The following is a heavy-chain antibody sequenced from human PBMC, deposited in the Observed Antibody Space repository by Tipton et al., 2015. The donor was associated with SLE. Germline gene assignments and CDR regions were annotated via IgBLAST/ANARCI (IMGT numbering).Heavy chain of an antibody. CDR2: MYYSGST. J-gene: IGHJ4*02. CDR3: ARAAVVLLWFGPFDY. V-gene: IGHV4-59*01. D-gene: IGHD3-10*01. Sequence: TLSLTCAVYGGSFSGYYWSWIRQPPGKGLEWIGYMYYSGSTNYNPSLKSRVTISVDTSKNQFSLKLSSVTAADTAVYYCARAAVVLLWFGPFDYWGQGTLVTVSS. CDR1: GGSFSGYY.